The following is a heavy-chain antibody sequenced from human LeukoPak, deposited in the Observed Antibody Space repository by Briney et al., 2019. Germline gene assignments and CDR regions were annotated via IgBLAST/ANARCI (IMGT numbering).Heavy chain of an antibody. CDR2: ISSNGGST. CDR3: ARGVLARGSSGWYFDY. J-gene: IGHJ4*02. CDR1: RFTFSSYA. V-gene: IGHV3-64*01. D-gene: IGHD6-19*01. Sequence: GGSLRLSCAASRFTFSSYAMHWVRQAPGKGLEYVSAISSNGGSTYYANSVKGRFTISRDNSKNTLYLQMGSLRAEDMAVYYCARGVLARGSSGWYFDYWGQGTQVTGSS.